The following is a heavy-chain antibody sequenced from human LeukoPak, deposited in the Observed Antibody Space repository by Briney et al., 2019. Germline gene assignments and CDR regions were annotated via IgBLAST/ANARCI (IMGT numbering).Heavy chain of an antibody. J-gene: IGHJ6*02. V-gene: IGHV3-33*03. CDR1: GFIFSNYG. CDR2: IWYDGYNK. Sequence: GGSLRLSCAASGFIFSNYGMHWVRQAPGKGLEWVAGIWYDGYNKFYADSAKGRFTISRDNSKSTLYLQMNSLRVEDSAVYYCAKAAAADYSYFYGIDVWGQGTSVTVSS. D-gene: IGHD2-2*01. CDR3: AKAAAADYSYFYGIDV.